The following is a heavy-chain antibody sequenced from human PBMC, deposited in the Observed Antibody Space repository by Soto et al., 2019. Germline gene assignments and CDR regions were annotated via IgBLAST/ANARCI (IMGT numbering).Heavy chain of an antibody. J-gene: IGHJ4*02. CDR3: ARDGGKREIAGADYFDF. Sequence: QVQLVQSEAEVKKPGSAVKVSCKTSGGTFSSYAFSWVRQAPGQGLEWMGRIIPILGTSNYAQKFQGRVTITVDDSNSTAYMDVSSLRSEDTAVYYCARDGGKREIAGADYFDFWGQGTLVTVSS. CDR1: GGTFSSYA. CDR2: IIPILGTS. D-gene: IGHD6-19*01. V-gene: IGHV1-69*18.